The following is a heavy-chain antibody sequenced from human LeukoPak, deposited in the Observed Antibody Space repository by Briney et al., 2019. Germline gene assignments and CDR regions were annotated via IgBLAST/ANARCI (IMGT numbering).Heavy chain of an antibody. V-gene: IGHV1-2*02. Sequence: GASVKVSCKASGYTISDYFMHWVRQAPGQGLEWMGWINPNSGGTNYAQKFQGRVTMTRDTSISTAYMELSRLRSDDTAVYYCASYAPFDYWGQGTLVTVSS. CDR2: INPNSGGT. CDR1: GYTISDYF. CDR3: ASYAPFDY. J-gene: IGHJ4*02. D-gene: IGHD3-16*01.